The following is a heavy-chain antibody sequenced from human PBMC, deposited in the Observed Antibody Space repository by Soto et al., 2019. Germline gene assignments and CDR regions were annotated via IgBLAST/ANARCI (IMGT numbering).Heavy chain of an antibody. Sequence: QVQLVESGGGVVQPGRSLRLSCAASGFTFSSYGMHWVRQAPGKGLEWVAVISYDGSNKYYADSVKGRFTISRDNSKNTLYLQMNSLRAEDTAVYYCAKSFHDYSKKPRFPPLSRLNIPKGPDSWGQGTLVTVSS. CDR2: ISYDGSNK. CDR1: GFTFSSYG. V-gene: IGHV3-30*18. CDR3: AKSFHDYSKKPRFPPLSRLNIPKGPDS. J-gene: IGHJ4*02. D-gene: IGHD4-4*01.